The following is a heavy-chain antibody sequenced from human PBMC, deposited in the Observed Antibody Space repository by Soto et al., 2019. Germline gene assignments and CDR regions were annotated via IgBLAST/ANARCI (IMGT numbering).Heavy chain of an antibody. V-gene: IGHV3-11*06. D-gene: IGHD4-17*01. CDR2: ISSSSSYT. CDR3: ASLSTAEGLDY. Sequence: GSLRLSCAASGFTFSDYYMSWIRQAPGKGLEWVSYISSSSSYTNYADSVKGRFTISRDNAKNSLYLQMNSLRAEDTAVYYCASLSTAEGLDYWGQGTLVTVS. CDR1: GFTFSDYY. J-gene: IGHJ4*02.